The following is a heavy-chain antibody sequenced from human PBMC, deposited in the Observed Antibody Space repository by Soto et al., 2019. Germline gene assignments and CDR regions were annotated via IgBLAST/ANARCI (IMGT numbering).Heavy chain of an antibody. D-gene: IGHD6-19*01. V-gene: IGHV3-30-3*01. J-gene: IGHJ4*02. Sequence: QVQLVESGGGVVQPGRSLRISCAASGFTFSSYAMHWVRQAPGKGLEWVAVISYDGSNKYYADSVKGRFTISRDNSKNTLYRQMNSLRAEDTAVYYCARGRRIAVAGPIDYWGQGTLVTVSS. CDR1: GFTFSSYA. CDR3: ARGRRIAVAGPIDY. CDR2: ISYDGSNK.